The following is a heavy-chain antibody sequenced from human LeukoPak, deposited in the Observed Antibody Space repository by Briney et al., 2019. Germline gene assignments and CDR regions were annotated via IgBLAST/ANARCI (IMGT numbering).Heavy chain of an antibody. CDR3: AKGQYREYPEYYFDY. CDR1: GFTFSSYG. V-gene: IGHV3-30*02. J-gene: IGHJ4*02. Sequence: GGSLRLSCAASGFTFSSYGMHWVRQAPGKGLEWVAFIRYDGSNKYYADSVKGRFTISRDNSKNTLYLQMNSLRAGDTAVYYCAKGQYREYPEYYFDYWGQGTLVTVSS. D-gene: IGHD2-2*01. CDR2: IRYDGSNK.